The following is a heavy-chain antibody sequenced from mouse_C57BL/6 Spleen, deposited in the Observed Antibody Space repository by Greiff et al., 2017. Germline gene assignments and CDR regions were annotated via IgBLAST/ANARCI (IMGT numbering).Heavy chain of an antibody. CDR1: GYTFTSYW. CDR2: IHPTASDT. J-gene: IGHJ4*01. D-gene: IGHD2-3*01. CDR3: AMDDSYFSMDY. V-gene: IGHV1-74*01. Sequence: QVQLQQPGAELAKPGASVKVSCKASGYTFTSYWMHWVKQRPGQGLEWIGRIHPTASDTNYNQKFKGKATLTVDKSSSSAYMQLSSLTSEESAVYYGAMDDSYFSMDYWGQGTSVTVSS.